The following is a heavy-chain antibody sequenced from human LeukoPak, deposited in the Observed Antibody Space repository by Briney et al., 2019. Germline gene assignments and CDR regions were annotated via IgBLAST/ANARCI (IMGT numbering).Heavy chain of an antibody. D-gene: IGHD2-2*01. J-gene: IGHJ3*02. Sequence: GGSLRLSCAASGFTFSSYNLNWVRQAPGKGLEWVSYISNSGSTIYYADSVKGRFTISRDNAKNSLYLQMNSLRAEDTAVYYCAKTLDNGRVPTAQGAFDIWGQGTMVTVSS. CDR3: AKTLDNGRVPTAQGAFDI. CDR1: GFTFSSYN. V-gene: IGHV3-48*04. CDR2: ISNSGSTI.